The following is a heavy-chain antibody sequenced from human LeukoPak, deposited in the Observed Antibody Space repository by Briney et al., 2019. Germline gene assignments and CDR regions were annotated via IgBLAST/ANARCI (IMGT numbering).Heavy chain of an antibody. CDR1: GYTFTGYY. V-gene: IGHV1-2*02. CDR3: ARRSPSGSYHIGGYYYMDV. J-gene: IGHJ6*03. Sequence: ASVKVSCKASGYTFTGYYMHWVRQAPGQGLEWMGWINPNSGGTNYAQKFQGRVTMTRDTSTSTVYMELSSLRSEDTAVYYCARRSPSGSYHIGGYYYMDVWGKGATVTISS. CDR2: INPNSGGT. D-gene: IGHD3-10*01.